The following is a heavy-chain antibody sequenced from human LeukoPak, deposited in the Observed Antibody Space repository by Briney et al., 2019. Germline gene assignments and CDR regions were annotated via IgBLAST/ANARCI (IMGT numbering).Heavy chain of an antibody. J-gene: IGHJ4*02. D-gene: IGHD4-17*01. V-gene: IGHV4-61*02. CDR1: GGSISSGSYY. Sequence: PSETLSLTCTVSGGSISSGSYYWSWIRQPAGKGLEWIGRIYTSGSTHYNPSLKSRVTISVDKSKNQFSLKLSSVTAADTAVYYCAGQNGDGGDYWGQGTLVTVSS. CDR3: AGQNGDGGDY. CDR2: IYTSGST.